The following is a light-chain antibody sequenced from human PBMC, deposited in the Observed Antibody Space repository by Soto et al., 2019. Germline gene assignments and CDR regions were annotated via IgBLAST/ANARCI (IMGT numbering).Light chain of an antibody. CDR1: SSDVGGYNY. V-gene: IGLV2-8*01. CDR3: SSYAGSNNYV. J-gene: IGLJ1*01. Sequence: QSARTQPPSASGSPGQSVTISCTGTSSDVGGYNYVSWYQQHPGKAPKLMIYEVSKRPSGVPDRFSGSKSGNTASLTVSGLQAEDEADYYCSSYAGSNNYVFGTGTKVTAL. CDR2: EVS.